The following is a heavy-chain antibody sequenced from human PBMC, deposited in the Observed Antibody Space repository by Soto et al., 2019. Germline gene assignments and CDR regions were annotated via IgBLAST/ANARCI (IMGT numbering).Heavy chain of an antibody. V-gene: IGHV4-34*01. J-gene: IGHJ4*02. CDR2: INHSGST. CDR3: AREGYCSGGSCYSRTLDY. CDR1: GGSFSGYY. Sequence: QVQLQQWGAGLLKPSETLSLTCAVYGGSFSGYYWSWIRQPPGKGLEWIGEINHSGSTNYNPSLKSRVTISVDTSKNQFSLKLSSVTAADTAVYYCAREGYCSGGSCYSRTLDYWGQGTLVPVSS. D-gene: IGHD2-15*01.